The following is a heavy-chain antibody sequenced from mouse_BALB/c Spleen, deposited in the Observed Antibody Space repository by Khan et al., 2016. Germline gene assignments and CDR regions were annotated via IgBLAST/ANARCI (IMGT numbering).Heavy chain of an antibody. CDR3: AKVDYYASDGAWFAY. Sequence: QVQLKQSGPSLVQPSQSLSITCTVSGFSLTTYVVHWVRQSPGKGLEWLGVIWRGGNTDYNAAFMSRLRITKANSKSQVFFKMNSLQADDTATSYFAKVDYYASDGAWFAYWGQGSLVTVSA. V-gene: IGHV2-5-1*01. J-gene: IGHJ3*01. CDR2: IWRGGNT. D-gene: IGHD2-1*01. CDR1: GFSLTTYV.